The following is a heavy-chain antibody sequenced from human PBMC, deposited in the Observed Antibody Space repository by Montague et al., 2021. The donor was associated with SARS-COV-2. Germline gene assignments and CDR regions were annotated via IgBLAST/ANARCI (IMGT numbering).Heavy chain of an antibody. CDR1: GGSISSSSYY. V-gene: IGHV4-39*01. D-gene: IGHD5-24*01. CDR2: IYYSGST. CDR3: ARHFKVTFVRWLQPRGGFDY. J-gene: IGHJ4*02. Sequence: SETLSLTCTVSGGSISSSSYYWGWIRQPPGKGLEWIGSIYYSGSTYYNPSLKSRVTISVGTSKNQFSLKLSSVTAADTAVYYCARHFKVTFVRWLQPRGGFDYWGQGTLVTVSS.